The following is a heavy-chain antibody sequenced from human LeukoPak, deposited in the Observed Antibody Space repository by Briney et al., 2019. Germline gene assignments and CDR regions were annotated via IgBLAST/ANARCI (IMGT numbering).Heavy chain of an antibody. CDR3: AKFALRYCSGGSCHPFDY. CDR1: GGSLSGNY. CDR2: ISGSGGST. V-gene: IGHV3-23*01. D-gene: IGHD2-15*01. Sequence: ETLSLTCAVYGGSLSGNYWSWIRQPPGKGLEWVSAISGSGGSTYYADSVKGRFIISRDNSKNTLYLQMNSLRAEDTAVYYCAKFALRYCSGGSCHPFDYWGQGTLVTVSS. J-gene: IGHJ4*02.